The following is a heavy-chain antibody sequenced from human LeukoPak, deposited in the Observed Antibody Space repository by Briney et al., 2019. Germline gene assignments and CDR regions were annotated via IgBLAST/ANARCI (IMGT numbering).Heavy chain of an antibody. CDR2: IYYSGST. D-gene: IGHD3-22*01. V-gene: IGHV4-30-4*01. Sequence: SQTLSLTCIVSGGSISSGDYYWVWLRQPPGKGLEGFGYIYYSGSTYYNPFLKSRVKISVDTPKNQLSLKLSSVTAADTAVYYCARVYSSGYYDRRFHYWGQRTLVTVSS. CDR1: GGSISSGDYY. CDR3: ARVYSSGYYDRRFHY. J-gene: IGHJ4*02.